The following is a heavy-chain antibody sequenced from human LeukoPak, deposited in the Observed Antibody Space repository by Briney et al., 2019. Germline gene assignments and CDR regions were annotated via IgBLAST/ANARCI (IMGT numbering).Heavy chain of an antibody. J-gene: IGHJ5*02. CDR1: GGTRSYA. Sequence: SVKVSCKASGGTRSYAISWVRQAPGQGLEWMGRIIPLQDIANYAQKFQGRITITSDKFTSTAYMELSSLRSEDTAVYYFTRYTVMFDRWDQGTLVTVSS. CDR3: TRYTVMFDR. D-gene: IGHD5-18*01. CDR2: IIPLQDIA. V-gene: IGHV1-69*04.